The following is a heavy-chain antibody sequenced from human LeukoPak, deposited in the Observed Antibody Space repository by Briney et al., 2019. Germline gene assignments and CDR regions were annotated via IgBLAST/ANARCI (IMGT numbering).Heavy chain of an antibody. CDR2: IYYSGST. CDR1: GGSISSYY. J-gene: IGHJ6*03. V-gene: IGHV4-59*01. Sequence: PSETLSLTCTVSGGSISSYYWSWIRQPPGKGLEWIGHIYYSGSTNYNPSLKSRVTISVDTSKNQFSLKLSSVTAADTAVYYCARERPDIVVVPAANYYYYYMDVWGKGTTVTVSS. D-gene: IGHD2-2*01. CDR3: ARERPDIVVVPAANYYYYYMDV.